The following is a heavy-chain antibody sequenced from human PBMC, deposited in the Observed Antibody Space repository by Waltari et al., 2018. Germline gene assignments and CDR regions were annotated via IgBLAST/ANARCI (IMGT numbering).Heavy chain of an antibody. D-gene: IGHD2-15*01. Sequence: EVQMVESGGGLVQPGRSLRLSCTVFGFTFGAYGLSWVRQARGKGVECAGDIRSKVKGGTTKDAAAVRGRFTLSRDESKSIACLQMNGLRTEDTAVYYCTRGDFQWSSTLDYWGQGTLVNVSS. CDR2: IRSKVKGGTT. CDR1: GFTFGAYG. J-gene: IGHJ4*02. CDR3: TRGDFQWSSTLDY. V-gene: IGHV3-49*04.